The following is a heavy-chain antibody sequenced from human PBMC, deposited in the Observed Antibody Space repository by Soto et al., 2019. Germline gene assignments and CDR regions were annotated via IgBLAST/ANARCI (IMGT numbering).Heavy chain of an antibody. CDR2: ISETSIAI. Sequence: EVQLVESGGGLVQPGGSLRLSCVASGFTFKTYCMNWVRQAPGKGLEWVSYISETSIAIYYRDSVKGRFTISRDNAKNTLYLQMNSLRDEDTAVYYCATLQLGREEVFDSWGQGTLVTVSS. V-gene: IGHV3-48*02. D-gene: IGHD1-1*01. J-gene: IGHJ4*02. CDR3: ATLQLGREEVFDS. CDR1: GFTFKTYC.